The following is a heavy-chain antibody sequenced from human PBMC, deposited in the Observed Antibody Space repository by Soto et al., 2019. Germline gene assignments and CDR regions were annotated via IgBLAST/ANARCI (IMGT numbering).Heavy chain of an antibody. Sequence: GGSLRLSCAASGFTFSSYEMNWVRQAPGKGLEWVSYISSSGSTIYYADSVKGRLTISRDNAKNSLYLQMNSLRAEDTAVYYCATTRVSDFWSGYYTGAFDIWGQGTMVTVSS. CDR3: ATTRVSDFWSGYYTGAFDI. CDR2: ISSSGSTI. J-gene: IGHJ3*02. CDR1: GFTFSSYE. V-gene: IGHV3-48*03. D-gene: IGHD3-3*01.